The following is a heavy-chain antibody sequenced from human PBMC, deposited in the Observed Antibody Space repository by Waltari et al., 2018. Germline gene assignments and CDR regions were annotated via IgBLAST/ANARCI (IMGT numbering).Heavy chain of an antibody. J-gene: IGHJ4*02. CDR1: GGSISSGDYY. V-gene: IGHV4-30-4*08. Sequence: QVQLQESGPGLVKPSQTLSLTCTVSGGSISSGDYYWSWIRQPPGKGLEWIGYIYYTGNTSYNPSLKSRVTISTDTSKNQFVLKLSSVTAADPAVYYCAIVSAGSSGYEDYYFDYWGQGTLVTVSS. D-gene: IGHD5-12*01. CDR3: AIVSAGSSGYEDYYFDY. CDR2: IYYTGNT.